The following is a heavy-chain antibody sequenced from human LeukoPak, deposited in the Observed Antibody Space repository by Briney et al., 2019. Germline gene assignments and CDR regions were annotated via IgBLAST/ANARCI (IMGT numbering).Heavy chain of an antibody. J-gene: IGHJ4*02. D-gene: IGHD1-26*01. CDR3: ARERWELLGYFDY. Sequence: ASVKVSCKASGGTFSSYAISWVRQAPGQGLEWMGGIIPIFGTANYAQKFQGRVTITEDESTSTAYMELSSLRSEDTAVYYCARERWELLGYFDYWGQGTLVTVSS. CDR2: IIPIFGTA. V-gene: IGHV1-69*13. CDR1: GGTFSSYA.